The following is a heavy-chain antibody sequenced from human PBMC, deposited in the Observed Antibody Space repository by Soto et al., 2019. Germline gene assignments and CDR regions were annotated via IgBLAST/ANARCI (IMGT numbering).Heavy chain of an antibody. Sequence: NPSETLSLTCSVSGGSVSDKTYYWSWIRQSPGKGLEWIGYIYYSGTTNYNPSLKSRVTISVDTSKNQFSLRLDSVTAADTALYYCARTTAVPNTLQSRYYFDYWGQGTLVTVSS. D-gene: IGHD4-17*01. CDR3: ARTTAVPNTLQSRYYFDY. CDR1: GGSVSDKTYY. J-gene: IGHJ4*02. V-gene: IGHV4-61*01. CDR2: IYYSGTT.